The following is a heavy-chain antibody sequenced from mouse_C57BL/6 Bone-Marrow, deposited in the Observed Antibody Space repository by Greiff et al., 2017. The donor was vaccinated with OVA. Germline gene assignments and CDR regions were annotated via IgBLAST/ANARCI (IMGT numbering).Heavy chain of an antibody. V-gene: IGHV1-82*01. D-gene: IGHD1-1*01. CDR1: GYAFSSSW. CDR2: IYPGDGDT. J-gene: IGHJ4*01. Sequence: QVQLQQSGPELVKPGASVKISCKASGYAFSSSWMNWVKQRPGKGLEWIGRIYPGDGDTNYNGKFKGKATLTADKSSSTAYMQLSSLTSEDSAVYFCAVATPYYYAMDYRGQGTSVTVSS. CDR3: AVATPYYYAMDY.